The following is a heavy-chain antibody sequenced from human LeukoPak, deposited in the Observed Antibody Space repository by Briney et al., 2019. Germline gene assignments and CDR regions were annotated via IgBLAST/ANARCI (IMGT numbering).Heavy chain of an antibody. V-gene: IGHV3-48*04. J-gene: IGHJ4*02. CDR3: ATMEVRDY. Sequence: GGSLRLSCAASGFTFSSYGMHWVRQAPGKGLEWVSYISSSADTIYYADSVKGRFTISRDNAKNSLYLHMNSLRAEDTAVYYCATMEVRDYWGQGTLVTVSS. D-gene: IGHD1-1*01. CDR1: GFTFSSYG. CDR2: ISSSADTI.